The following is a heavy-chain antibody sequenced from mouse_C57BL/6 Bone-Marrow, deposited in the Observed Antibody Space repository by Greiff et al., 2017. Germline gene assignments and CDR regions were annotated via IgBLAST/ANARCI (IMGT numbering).Heavy chain of an antibody. V-gene: IGHV1-4*01. Sequence: VQLQQSGAELARPGASVKMSCTASGYTFTSYTMHWVKQRPGQGLEWIGYINPSSGYTKYNQKFKDKATLTADKSSSTAYMQLSSLTSEDSAVYYCARGAGFAYWGQGTLVTVSA. CDR3: ARGAGFAY. CDR2: INPSSGYT. J-gene: IGHJ3*01. CDR1: GYTFTSYT.